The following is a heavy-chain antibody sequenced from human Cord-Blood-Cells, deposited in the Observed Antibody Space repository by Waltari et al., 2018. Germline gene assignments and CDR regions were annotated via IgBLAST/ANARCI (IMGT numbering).Heavy chain of an antibody. D-gene: IGHD6-6*01. Sequence: VQLVQSGAEVKKPGASVKVSCKASGYTFTGYYMHWVRQAPGQGLEWMGWINPNSGVTNYAQKFQGRVTMTRDTSISTAYMELSRLRSDDTAVYYCARGYSSSYYYYGMDVWGQGTTVTVSS. J-gene: IGHJ6*02. CDR2: INPNSGVT. CDR3: ARGYSSSYYYYGMDV. V-gene: IGHV1-2*02. CDR1: GYTFTGYY.